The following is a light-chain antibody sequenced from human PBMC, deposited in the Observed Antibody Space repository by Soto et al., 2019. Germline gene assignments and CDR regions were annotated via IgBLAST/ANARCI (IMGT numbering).Light chain of an antibody. Sequence: DIQVTQSPSSVSASVGDRVTITCRTSQDVSSWLAWYQQKPGKAPELLIYSASTLQTRVPSRFSGSGSGTDFTLTISSLQPEDFATYYCQPANSFPLTFGGGTKVEIK. CDR1: QDVSSW. V-gene: IGKV1-12*01. J-gene: IGKJ4*01. CDR3: QPANSFPLT. CDR2: SAS.